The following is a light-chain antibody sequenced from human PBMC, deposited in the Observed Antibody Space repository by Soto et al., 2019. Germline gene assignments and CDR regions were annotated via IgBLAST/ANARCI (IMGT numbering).Light chain of an antibody. CDR2: DAS. J-gene: IGKJ1*01. V-gene: IGKV3-20*01. CDR3: QQYGDSPRT. CDR1: QSLISN. Sequence: EIVMTQSPATLSVSPGERATLSCRASQSLISNLAWYQQKPGQAPRLLFYDASRRATGTPDRFSVSGSGTDFTLTISRLEPEDFAVYYCQQYGDSPRTFGQRTKADI.